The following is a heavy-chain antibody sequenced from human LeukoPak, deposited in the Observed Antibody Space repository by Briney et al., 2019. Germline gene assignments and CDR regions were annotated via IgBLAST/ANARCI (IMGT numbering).Heavy chain of an antibody. Sequence: PSETLSLTCAVYGGSFSGYYWSWIRQPPGKGLEWIGEINHSGSTNFNPSLKSRVTISVDTSKNQFSLKLSSVTAADTAVYYCARVRLLWFGEFPDYYYMDVWGKGTTVTVSS. V-gene: IGHV4-34*01. D-gene: IGHD3-10*01. J-gene: IGHJ6*03. CDR1: GGSFSGYY. CDR2: INHSGST. CDR3: ARVRLLWFGEFPDYYYMDV.